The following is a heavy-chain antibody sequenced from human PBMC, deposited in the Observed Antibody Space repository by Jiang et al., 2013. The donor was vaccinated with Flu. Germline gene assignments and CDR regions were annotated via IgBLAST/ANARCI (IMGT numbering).Heavy chain of an antibody. CDR3: VRDRAHLLTGYSCDY. Sequence: VQLVESGAEVKKPGASVKVSCKASGYTFTTYGLTWVRQAPGQGLEWMGWISAHNGNTNYAQKLQDRVTMTADTSTSTAYMEMRSLRSDDTAVYYCVRDRAHLLTGYSCDYWGQGSPVTVSS. CDR1: GYTFTTYG. CDR2: ISAHNGNT. J-gene: IGHJ4*02. D-gene: IGHD3-9*01. V-gene: IGHV1-18*04.